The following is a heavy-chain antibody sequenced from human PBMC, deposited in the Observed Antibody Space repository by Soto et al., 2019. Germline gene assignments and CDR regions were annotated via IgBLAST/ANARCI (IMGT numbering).Heavy chain of an antibody. J-gene: IGHJ4*02. CDR2: IWYDGSIK. CDR3: ARGLDTAMVNFGY. Sequence: GGSLRLSCAASGFTFSSYGMHWVRQAPGKGLEWVAVIWYDGSIKYYAGSVKGRFAISRDNSKNTLYLQMNSLRAEDTAVYYCARGLDTAMVNFGYWGQGTLVTVSS. CDR1: GFTFSSYG. D-gene: IGHD5-18*01. V-gene: IGHV3-33*01.